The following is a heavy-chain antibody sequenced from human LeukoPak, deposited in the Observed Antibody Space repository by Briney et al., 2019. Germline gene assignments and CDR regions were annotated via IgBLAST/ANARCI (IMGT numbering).Heavy chain of an antibody. D-gene: IGHD4-17*01. V-gene: IGHV3-11*01. CDR3: ARDPDYGESYYYCGMDV. Sequence: GGSLRLSCAASGFTFSDYYMSWIRQAPGKGLEWVSYISSSGSTIYYADSVKGRFTISRDNAKNSLYLQMNSLRAEDTAVYYCARDPDYGESYYYCGMDVWGQGTTVTVSS. CDR2: ISSSGSTI. CDR1: GFTFSDYY. J-gene: IGHJ6*02.